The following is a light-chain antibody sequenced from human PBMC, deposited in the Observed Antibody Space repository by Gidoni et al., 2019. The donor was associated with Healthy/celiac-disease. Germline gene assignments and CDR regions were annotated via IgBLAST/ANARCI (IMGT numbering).Light chain of an antibody. Sequence: EIVMTQPPATLSVPPGERATLSCRASQSVSSNLAWYQQKPGQAPRLLIYGASTRATGIPARFSGSGSGTEFTLTISSLQSEDFAVYYCQQYNNWPFTFGPGTKVDIK. V-gene: IGKV3-15*01. CDR2: GAS. CDR1: QSVSSN. J-gene: IGKJ3*01. CDR3: QQYNNWPFT.